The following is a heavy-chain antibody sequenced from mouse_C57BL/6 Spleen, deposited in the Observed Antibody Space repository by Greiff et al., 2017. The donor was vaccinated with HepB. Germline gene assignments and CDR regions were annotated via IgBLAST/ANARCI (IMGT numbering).Heavy chain of an antibody. D-gene: IGHD1-1*01. Sequence: VQLQQSGAELARPGASVKMSCKASGYTFTSYTMHWVKQRPGQGLEWIGYINPSSGYTKYNQKFKDKATLTADKSSSTAYMQLSSLTSEDSAVYYCARSGDGLFDYWGQGTTLTVSS. CDR1: GYTFTSYT. V-gene: IGHV1-4*01. CDR3: ARSGDGLFDY. J-gene: IGHJ2*01. CDR2: INPSSGYT.